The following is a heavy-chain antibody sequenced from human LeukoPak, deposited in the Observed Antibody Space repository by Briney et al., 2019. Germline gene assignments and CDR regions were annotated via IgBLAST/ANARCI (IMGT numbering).Heavy chain of an antibody. V-gene: IGHV4-59*01. Sequence: SETLSLTCTVSGGSISSYHWSWIRQPPGKGLEWIGYIYYSGSTNYNPSLKSRVTISVDTSKNQFSLKLSSVTAADTAVYYCARSNYDSSGYYSKWGQGTLVTVSS. CDR2: IYYSGST. CDR3: ARSNYDSSGYYSK. D-gene: IGHD3-22*01. CDR1: GGSISSYH. J-gene: IGHJ4*02.